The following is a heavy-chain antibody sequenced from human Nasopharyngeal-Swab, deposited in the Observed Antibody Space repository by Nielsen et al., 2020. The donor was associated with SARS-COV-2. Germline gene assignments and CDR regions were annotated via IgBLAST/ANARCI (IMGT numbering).Heavy chain of an antibody. J-gene: IGHJ3*01. CDR1: GFTFISYG. Sequence: GGSLRLPCAASGFTFISYGLHWVRQAPGKGLEWVAFIWYDGVNKYYADSVKGRFTISRDNPKNTVFLQMNNLRVEDTAMYYCARDSNYYGSGSDAFNLWGQGTLVTVSS. CDR3: ARDSNYYGSGSDAFNL. CDR2: IWYDGVNK. V-gene: IGHV3-33*01. D-gene: IGHD3-10*01.